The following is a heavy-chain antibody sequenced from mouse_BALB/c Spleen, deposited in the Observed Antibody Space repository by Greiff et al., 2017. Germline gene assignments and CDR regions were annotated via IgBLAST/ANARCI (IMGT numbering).Heavy chain of an antibody. J-gene: IGHJ4*01. CDR1: GFAFSSYD. CDR3: ARQLLPPMDY. Sequence: EVKVVESGGGLVKPGGSLKLSCAASGFAFSSYDMSWVRQTPEKRLEWVAYISSGGGSTYYPDTVKGRFTISRDNAKNTLYLQMSSLKSEDTAMYYCARQLLPPMDYWGQGTSVTVSS. CDR2: ISSGGGST. V-gene: IGHV5-12-1*01. D-gene: IGHD2-3*01.